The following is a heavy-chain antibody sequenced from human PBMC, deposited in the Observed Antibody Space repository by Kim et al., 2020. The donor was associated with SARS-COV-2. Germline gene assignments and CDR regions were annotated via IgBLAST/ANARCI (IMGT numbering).Heavy chain of an antibody. CDR2: ST. V-gene: IGHV1-46*01. CDR3: ATEPGSRPFDY. J-gene: IGHJ4*02. D-gene: IGHD6-6*01. Sequence: STNYAQKFQGRVTLTRDTSTGTVYMEVSSLRSEDTAVYYCATEPGSRPFDYWGQGTLVTVSS.